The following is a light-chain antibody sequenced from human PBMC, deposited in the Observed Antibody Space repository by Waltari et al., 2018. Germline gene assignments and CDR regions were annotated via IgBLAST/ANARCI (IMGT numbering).Light chain of an antibody. CDR3: QAWDDTTMV. Sequence: SYELSQPPSVSVSPGQTASITCSGDKLGDKYACWYQQKPGQSPLLVIYQDDKRRPGIRERFSGANSGNTATLTISETQAMDEADYYCQAWDDTTMVFGGGTKLTVL. J-gene: IGLJ2*01. V-gene: IGLV3-1*01. CDR2: QDD. CDR1: KLGDKY.